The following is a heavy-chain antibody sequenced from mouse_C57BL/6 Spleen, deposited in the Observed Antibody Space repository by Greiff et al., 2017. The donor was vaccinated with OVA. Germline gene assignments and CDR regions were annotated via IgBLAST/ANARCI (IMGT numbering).Heavy chain of an antibody. J-gene: IGHJ3*01. CDR3: ARSYYDYDDGPPPFAY. CDR2: ILPGSGST. V-gene: IGHV1-9*01. CDR1: GYTFTGYW. Sequence: VHLVESGAELMKPGASVKLSCKATGYTFTGYWIEWVKQRPGHGLEWIGEILPGSGSTNYNEKFKGKATFTADTSSNTAYMQLSSLTTEDSAIYYCARSYYDYDDGPPPFAYWGQGTLVTVSA. D-gene: IGHD2-4*01.